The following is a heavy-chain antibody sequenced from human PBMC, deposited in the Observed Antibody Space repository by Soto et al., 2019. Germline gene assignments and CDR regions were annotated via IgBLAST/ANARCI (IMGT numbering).Heavy chain of an antibody. J-gene: IGHJ4*02. V-gene: IGHV3-74*01. Sequence: EVQLVESGGGLVQPGGSLRLSWAASGFAFSAYWMQWVRQAPGKGLVWVSYVKSDGSAPTYADSVKGRFTISRDNARETVSLQMNSLRAEDTGVYYCTQGGPSSGYSLKFWGQGTLVTVSS. CDR3: TQGGPSSGYSLKF. D-gene: IGHD3-22*01. CDR2: VKSDGSAP. CDR1: GFAFSAYW.